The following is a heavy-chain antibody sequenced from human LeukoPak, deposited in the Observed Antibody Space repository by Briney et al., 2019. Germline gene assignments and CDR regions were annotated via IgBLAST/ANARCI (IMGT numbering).Heavy chain of an antibody. V-gene: IGHV3-23*01. CDR2: VSGSGITT. D-gene: IGHD5-24*01. CDR3: AKVQEMDTILPPFHY. CDR1: GFTFSSYA. J-gene: IGHJ4*02. Sequence: GGSLRLSCVASGFTFSSYAMGWVRQAPGKGLEWVSDVSGSGITTYYADSVKGRFTISRDNSKNTLYLQVNSLRAADTAIYYCAKVQEMDTILPPFHYWGQGTLVTVSS.